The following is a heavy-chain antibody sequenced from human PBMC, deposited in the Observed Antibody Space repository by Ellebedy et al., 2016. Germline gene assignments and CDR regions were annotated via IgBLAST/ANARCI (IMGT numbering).Heavy chain of an antibody. D-gene: IGHD2-2*01. Sequence: ASVKVSCKASGYTFSNYGITWVRQAPGQGLEWMGWISTYNGDTNYAQKLQGRVTMTTDTSTSTVYMELRSLRSDDTAVYYCARSRVVAVPTIFDYWGQGTLVTVSS. V-gene: IGHV1-18*01. CDR1: GYTFSNYG. CDR3: ARSRVVAVPTIFDY. CDR2: ISTYNGDT. J-gene: IGHJ4*02.